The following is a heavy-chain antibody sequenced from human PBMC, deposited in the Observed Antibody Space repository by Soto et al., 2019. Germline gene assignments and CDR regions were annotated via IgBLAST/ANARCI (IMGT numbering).Heavy chain of an antibody. CDR3: ARGDSTDCSNGVCSFFYNHDMDV. CDR1: GYSFTDYH. Sequence: ASVKVSCQASGYSFTDYHIHWVRQAPGQGLEWLGRINPKSGGTSTAQKFQGWVTMTTDTSISTASMELTRLTSDDTAIYYCARGDSTDCSNGVCSFFYNHDMDVWGQGTTVTVS. V-gene: IGHV1-2*04. J-gene: IGHJ6*02. D-gene: IGHD2-8*01. CDR2: INPKSGGT.